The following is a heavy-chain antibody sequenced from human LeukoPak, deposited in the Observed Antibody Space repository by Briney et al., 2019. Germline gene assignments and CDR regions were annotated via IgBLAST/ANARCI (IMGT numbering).Heavy chain of an antibody. D-gene: IGHD6-19*01. CDR3: TRDGISGSYLLYYFDY. CDR1: GFTFGDYA. Sequence: GGSLRLSCTASGFTFGDYAMSWFRQAPGKGLEWVGFTRSKAYGGTTEYAASVKGRFTISRDDSKSIAYLQMNSLKTEDTAVYYCTRDGISGSYLLYYFDYWGQGTLVTVSS. J-gene: IGHJ4*02. V-gene: IGHV3-49*03. CDR2: TRSKAYGGTT.